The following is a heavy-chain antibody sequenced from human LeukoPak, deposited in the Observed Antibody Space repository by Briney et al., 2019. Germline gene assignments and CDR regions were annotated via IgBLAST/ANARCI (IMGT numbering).Heavy chain of an antibody. CDR2: ISYDGSNK. D-gene: IGHD2-21*02. V-gene: IGHV3-30-3*01. CDR1: GFTFSLHA. Sequence: PGGSLRLSCAASGFTFSLHAMYWVRQAPGKGLEWVAVISYDGSNKYYADSVKGRFTISRDNSKNTLYLQMNSLRAEDTAVYYCARALAYCGGDCLSGYYYYGMDVWGQGTTVTVSS. J-gene: IGHJ6*02. CDR3: ARALAYCGGDCLSGYYYYGMDV.